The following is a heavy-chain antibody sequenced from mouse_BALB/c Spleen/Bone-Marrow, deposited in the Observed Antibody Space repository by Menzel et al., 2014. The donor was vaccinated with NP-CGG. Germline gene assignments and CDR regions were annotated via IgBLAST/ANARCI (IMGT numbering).Heavy chain of an antibody. Sequence: EVKLVESGPGLVKPSQSLSLTCTATGYSITSDYAWHWIRQFPGNKLEWMGFISYSGSTSYYPSLKSRISITRDTSKNQFFLQLNSVTTEDTATYYCAGSADWYFDVWGAGTTVTVSS. J-gene: IGHJ1*01. CDR2: ISYSGST. V-gene: IGHV3-2*02. CDR1: GYSITSDYA. CDR3: AGSADWYFDV.